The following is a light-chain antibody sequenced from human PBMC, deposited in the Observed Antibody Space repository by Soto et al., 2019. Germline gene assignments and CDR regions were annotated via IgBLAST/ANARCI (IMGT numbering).Light chain of an antibody. V-gene: IGLV2-8*01. CDR3: SSSAGTNSFVL. J-gene: IGLJ3*02. Sequence: QSALTQPPSASGSPGQSVTISCTVTSSDIGGYNSVSWYQQHPGKAPKLMIYEVNKRPLGVPERFSGSKSGNTASLTVSGLQADDEADYYCSSSAGTNSFVLFGGGTKVTVL. CDR1: SSDIGGYNS. CDR2: EVN.